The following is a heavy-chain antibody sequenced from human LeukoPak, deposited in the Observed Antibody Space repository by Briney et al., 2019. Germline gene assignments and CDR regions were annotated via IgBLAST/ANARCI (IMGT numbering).Heavy chain of an antibody. Sequence: PGGSLRLSCAASGFTFSSYGMHWVRQAPSKGLEWVAFIRYDGSNKYYADSVKGRFTISRDNSKNTLYLQMNSLRAEDTAVYYCAKVDPGTYCSSTSCSDYWGQGTLVTVSS. CDR3: AKVDPGTYCSSTSCSDY. D-gene: IGHD2-2*01. J-gene: IGHJ4*02. V-gene: IGHV3-30*02. CDR2: IRYDGSNK. CDR1: GFTFSSYG.